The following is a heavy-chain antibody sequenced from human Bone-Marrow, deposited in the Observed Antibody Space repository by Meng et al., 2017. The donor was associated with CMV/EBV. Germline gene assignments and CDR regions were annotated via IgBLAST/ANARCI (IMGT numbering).Heavy chain of an antibody. CDR2: IRSKANSYAT. CDR1: GFTFSGSA. V-gene: IGHV3-73*01. CDR3: TRLHKFDP. Sequence: GESLKISCAASGFTFSGSAMHWVRQASGKGLEWVGRIRSKANSYATAYAASVKGRFTISRDDSKNTAYLQMNSLKTEDTAVYYCTRLHKFDPWGQGTRVTVYS. J-gene: IGHJ5*02.